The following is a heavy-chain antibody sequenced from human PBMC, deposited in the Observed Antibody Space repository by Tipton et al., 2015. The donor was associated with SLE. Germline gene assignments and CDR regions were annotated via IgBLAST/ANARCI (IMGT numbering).Heavy chain of an antibody. J-gene: IGHJ4*02. CDR2: INPSGGST. V-gene: IGHV1-46*01. Sequence: QSGPEVKKPGASVKVSCKASGYTFTSYYMHWVRQAPGQGLEWMGIINPSGGSTRYAQKFQGRVTMTRDTSTSTVYMELSSLRSEDTAVYYCARRRGSYHEGVGSDYWGQGTLVTVSS. CDR3: ARRRGSYHEGVGSDY. D-gene: IGHD1-26*01. CDR1: GYTFTSYY.